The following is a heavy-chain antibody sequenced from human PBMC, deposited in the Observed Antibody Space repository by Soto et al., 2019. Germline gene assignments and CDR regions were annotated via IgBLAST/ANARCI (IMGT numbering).Heavy chain of an antibody. CDR3: ARDLSWGSNWYYYMDV. V-gene: IGHV3-48*01. D-gene: IGHD7-27*01. J-gene: IGHJ6*03. Sequence: KWVRPAPGKGLEWVSYISSSSSVIDYADSVKGRFTVSRDNARNSLYLQMNSLRAEDTAVYYCARDLSWGSNWYYYMDVWCKGTTFTFSS. CDR2: ISSSSSVI.